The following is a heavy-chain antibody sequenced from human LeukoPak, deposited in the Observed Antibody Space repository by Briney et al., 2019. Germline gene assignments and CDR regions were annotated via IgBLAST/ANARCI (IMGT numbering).Heavy chain of an antibody. D-gene: IGHD3-16*02. CDR1: GYTFTSYD. J-gene: IGHJ4*02. Sequence: ASVKVSCKASGYTFTSYDINWVRQATGQGPGWMGWMNPNSGNTGYAQKFRGRVSITRNTSISTAYMELSSLISEDTAVYYCARLGELSSDDYWGQGTPVTVSS. CDR2: MNPNSGNT. V-gene: IGHV1-8*03. CDR3: ARLGELSSDDY.